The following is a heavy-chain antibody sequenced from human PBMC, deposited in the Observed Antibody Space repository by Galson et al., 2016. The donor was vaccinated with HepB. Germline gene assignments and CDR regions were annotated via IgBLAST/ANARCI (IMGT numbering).Heavy chain of an antibody. J-gene: IGHJ6*02. D-gene: IGHD2-2*01. Sequence: SVKVSCKASGYTFTTYGISWVRQAPGQGLEWMGWISAYNGNTNYAQKLQGRVTMTTDTSTSTAYMELRSLRSDDTAVYYCARDPRKIRDQLLGIYHYYYAMDVWGQGTTVTVSS. CDR3: ARDPRKIRDQLLGIYHYYYAMDV. CDR1: GYTFTTYG. V-gene: IGHV1-18*01. CDR2: ISAYNGNT.